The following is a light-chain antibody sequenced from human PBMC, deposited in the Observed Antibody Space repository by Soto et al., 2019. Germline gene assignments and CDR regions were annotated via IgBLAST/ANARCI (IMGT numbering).Light chain of an antibody. CDR1: QGIINY. Sequence: IQLTQSPSSLSASVGDRVTITCRASQGIINYLAWYQQKPGKAPKLLIYGASTLQSVVPSRFGGSGSGTAFTLTVSSLYPEDFSIYNCLQLFMHPTTFDAGTKVYI. J-gene: IGKJ3*01. V-gene: IGKV1-9*01. CDR3: LQLFMHPTT. CDR2: GAS.